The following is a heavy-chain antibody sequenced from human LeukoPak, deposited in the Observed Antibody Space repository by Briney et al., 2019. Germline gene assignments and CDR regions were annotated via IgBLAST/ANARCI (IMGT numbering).Heavy chain of an antibody. D-gene: IGHD5-18*01. Sequence: PGGSLRLSCAASGFTFSSYAMHWVRQAPGKGLEWVAVISYDGSNKYYADSVKGRFTISRDNSKNTLYLQMNSLRAEDTAVYYCASPLRGYSYGHDAFDIWGQGTMVTV. J-gene: IGHJ3*02. V-gene: IGHV3-30*04. CDR2: ISYDGSNK. CDR3: ASPLRGYSYGHDAFDI. CDR1: GFTFSSYA.